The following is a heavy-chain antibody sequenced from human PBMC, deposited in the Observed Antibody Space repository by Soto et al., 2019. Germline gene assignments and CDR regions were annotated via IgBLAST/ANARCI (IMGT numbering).Heavy chain of an antibody. CDR2: INPNSGGT. CDR3: ARVSYDSSGYKGRGGMDV. Sequence: QVKLVQSGAEVKKPGASVKVSCKASGYTFTGYYMHWVRQAPGQGLEWMGWINPNSGGTNYAQKFQGWVTMTRDTSISTAYMELSRLRSDDTAVYYCARVSYDSSGYKGRGGMDVWGQGTTVTVSS. J-gene: IGHJ6*02. CDR1: GYTFTGYY. V-gene: IGHV1-2*04. D-gene: IGHD3-22*01.